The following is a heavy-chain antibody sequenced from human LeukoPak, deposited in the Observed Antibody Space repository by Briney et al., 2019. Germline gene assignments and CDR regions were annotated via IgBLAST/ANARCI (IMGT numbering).Heavy chain of an antibody. CDR1: GGSFSGYY. D-gene: IGHD3-10*01. Sequence: PSETLSLTCAVYGGSFSGYYWSWIRRPPGKGLEWIGEINHSGSTNYNPSLKSRVTISVDTSKNQFSLKLSSVTAADTAVYYCARGFSYYGSGSRSRDPWGQGTLVTVSS. CDR2: INHSGST. J-gene: IGHJ5*02. CDR3: ARGFSYYGSGSRSRDP. V-gene: IGHV4-34*01.